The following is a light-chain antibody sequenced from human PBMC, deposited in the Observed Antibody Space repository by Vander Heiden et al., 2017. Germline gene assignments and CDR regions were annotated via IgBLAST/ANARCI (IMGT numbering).Light chain of an antibody. CDR3: RQEYGCSLT. CDR1: QSISSW. V-gene: IGKV1-5*03. Sequence: DIQMTQSPSTLSASVGDRVTITCRASQSISSWLVWYQQKPGKAPKLLIYKASNLESAVPSRFSGSGSGTEFTLTIISLQPDDFATYYCRQEYGCSLTFGGGTKVXIK. J-gene: IGKJ4*01. CDR2: KAS.